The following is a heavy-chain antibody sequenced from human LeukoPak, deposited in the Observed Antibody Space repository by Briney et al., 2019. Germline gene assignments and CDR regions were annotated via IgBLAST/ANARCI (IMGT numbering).Heavy chain of an antibody. J-gene: IGHJ4*02. V-gene: IGHV3-33*01. Sequence: PGRSLRLSCAASGFTFSSYVMHWVRQAPGKGLEWVALIYYDGSNKFYADSVKGRFTISRDNSNNMLYLQMNSLRAEDTALYFCTRGRQMGDYWGQGSLVTVSS. CDR3: TRGRQMGDY. CDR2: IYYDGSNK. D-gene: IGHD5-24*01. CDR1: GFTFSSYV.